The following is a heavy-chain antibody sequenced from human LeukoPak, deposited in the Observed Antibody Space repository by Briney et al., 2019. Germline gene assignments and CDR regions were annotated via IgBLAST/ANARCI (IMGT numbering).Heavy chain of an antibody. CDR3: ASVGLGHRHGPVFDY. D-gene: IGHD1-26*01. J-gene: IGHJ4*02. CDR1: GYTFTSYY. V-gene: IGHV1-46*01. Sequence: GASVKVSCKASGYTFTSYYMHWVRQAPGQGLEWMGIINPSGGSTSYAQKFQGRVTMTRDTSTSTVYMELSSLRSEDTAVYYCASVGLGHRHGPVFDYWGQGTLVTVSS. CDR2: INPSGGST.